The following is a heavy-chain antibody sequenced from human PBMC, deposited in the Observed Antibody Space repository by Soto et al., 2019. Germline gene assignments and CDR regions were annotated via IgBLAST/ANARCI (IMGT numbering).Heavy chain of an antibody. CDR3: ARGLDGAVAGTIQVWFDP. Sequence: SETLSLTCAVYGGSFSGYYWSWIRQPPGKGLEWIGEINHSGSTNYNPSLKSRVTISVDTSKNQFSLKLSSVTAADTAVYYCARGLDGAVAGTIQVWFDPWGQGTLVTVSS. J-gene: IGHJ5*02. CDR2: INHSGST. CDR1: GGSFSGYY. D-gene: IGHD6-19*01. V-gene: IGHV4-34*01.